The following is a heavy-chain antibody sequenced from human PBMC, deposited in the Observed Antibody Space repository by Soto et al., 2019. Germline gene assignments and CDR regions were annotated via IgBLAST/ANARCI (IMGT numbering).Heavy chain of an antibody. V-gene: IGHV1-69*06. CDR1: GGTFSSYA. CDR2: IIPIFGTA. Sequence: SVKASCKASGGTFSSYAISWVRQAPGQGLEWMGGIIPIFGTANYAQKFQGRVTITADKSTSTAYMELSSLRSEDTAVYYCACGYDSRSNEQFDYWGQGTLVTVSS. J-gene: IGHJ4*02. CDR3: ACGYDSRSNEQFDY. D-gene: IGHD5-12*01.